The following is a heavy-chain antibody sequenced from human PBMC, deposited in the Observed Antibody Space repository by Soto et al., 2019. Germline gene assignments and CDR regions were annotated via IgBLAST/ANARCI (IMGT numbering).Heavy chain of an antibody. Sequence: SVKVSCKASGGTFSSYAISWVRQAPGQGLEWMGGIIPIFGTANYAQKFQGRVTITADESTSTAYMELSSLRSEDTAVYYCARAPVITMVRGPDAFDIWGQGTMVTV. CDR3: ARAPVITMVRGPDAFDI. CDR1: GGTFSSYA. J-gene: IGHJ3*02. CDR2: IIPIFGTA. D-gene: IGHD3-10*01. V-gene: IGHV1-69*13.